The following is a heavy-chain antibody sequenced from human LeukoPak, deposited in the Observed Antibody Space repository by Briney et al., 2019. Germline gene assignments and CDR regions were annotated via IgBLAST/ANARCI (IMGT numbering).Heavy chain of an antibody. V-gene: IGHV3-23*01. CDR1: GFTFSSYA. CDR3: AKAVDLATISVDI. Sequence: GGSLRLSCAASGFTFSSYAMSWVRQAPGKGLEWVSGISGSGVYTYYADSVKGRFTISRDNSKNTLYLVMNSLRVDDTAVYYCAKAVDLATISVDIWGQGTMVTVSS. J-gene: IGHJ3*02. CDR2: ISGSGVYT. D-gene: IGHD5-24*01.